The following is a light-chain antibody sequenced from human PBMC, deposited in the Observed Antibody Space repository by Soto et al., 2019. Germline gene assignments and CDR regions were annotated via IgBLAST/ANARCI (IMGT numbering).Light chain of an antibody. V-gene: IGKV4-1*01. Sequence: DIGLTQSPGSLAVSLGERATINCKSSQSVLYSSNNKNYLAWYQQKPGQPPKLLIYWASTRESGVPDRFSGSGSGTDFTLTISSLQAEDVAVYYCQQYYSTPLTFGPGTKVDIK. CDR3: QQYYSTPLT. J-gene: IGKJ3*01. CDR1: QSVLYSSNNKNY. CDR2: WAS.